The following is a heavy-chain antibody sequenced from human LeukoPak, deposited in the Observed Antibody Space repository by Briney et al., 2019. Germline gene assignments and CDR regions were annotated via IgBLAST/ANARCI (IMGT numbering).Heavy chain of an antibody. V-gene: IGHV3-9*03. CDR1: GFTFDDYA. Sequence: GRSLRLSCAASGFTFDDYAMHWVPQAPGKGLEWGSGISWNSGSIGYADSVKGRFTISRDNAKNSLYLQMNSLRAEDMALYYCAKDLDIVARGAFDYWGQGTLVTVSS. CDR2: ISWNSGSI. J-gene: IGHJ4*02. D-gene: IGHD5-12*01. CDR3: AKDLDIVARGAFDY.